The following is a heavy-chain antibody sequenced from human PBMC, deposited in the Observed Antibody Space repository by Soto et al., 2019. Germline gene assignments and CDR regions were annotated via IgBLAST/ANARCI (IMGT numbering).Heavy chain of an antibody. Sequence: SVKVSCKASGGTFSSYAISWVRQAPGQGLEWMGGIIPIFGTANYAQKFQSRVTITADESTSTAYMELSSLRSEDTAVYYCARVGLQRDFDFDYWGQGTLVTVSS. CDR2: IIPIFGTA. J-gene: IGHJ4*02. V-gene: IGHV1-69*13. CDR3: ARVGLQRDFDFDY. CDR1: GGTFSSYA. D-gene: IGHD3-3*01.